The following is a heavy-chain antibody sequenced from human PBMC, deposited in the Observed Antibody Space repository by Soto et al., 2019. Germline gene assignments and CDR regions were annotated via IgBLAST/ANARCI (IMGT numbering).Heavy chain of an antibody. V-gene: IGHV4-39*01. CDR2: IYFRGNT. D-gene: IGHD6-6*01. J-gene: IGHJ4*02. Sequence: QLQLQESGPGLVKPSETLSLTCSVSGDSINSDKYYWGWIRQPPGKGLEWIGSIYFRGNTYYNPSLQTRVTISLDKSKSQXXXXXXXXXXXXXXXXXXXXXXXXATISYYFDFWGQGALVTVSS. CDR1: GDSINSDKYY. CDR3: XXXXXXATISYYFDF.